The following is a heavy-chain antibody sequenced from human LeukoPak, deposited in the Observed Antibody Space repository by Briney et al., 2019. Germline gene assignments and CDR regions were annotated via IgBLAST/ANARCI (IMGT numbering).Heavy chain of an antibody. J-gene: IGHJ5*02. CDR2: INSDGSST. CDR1: GFTFSSYW. D-gene: IGHD3-10*01. Sequence: GGSLRLSCAASGFTFSSYWMHWVRQAPGKGLVWVLRINSDGSSTSYADSVKGRFTISRDNAKNTLYLQMNSLRAEDTAVYYCAKTYYYGSGSHPFDPWGQGTLVTVSS. CDR3: AKTYYYGSGSHPFDP. V-gene: IGHV3-74*01.